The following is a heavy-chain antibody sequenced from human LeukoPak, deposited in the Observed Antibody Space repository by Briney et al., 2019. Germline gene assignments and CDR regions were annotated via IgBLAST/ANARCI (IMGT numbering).Heavy chain of an antibody. CDR3: ARDRGVTTRPRGYFDY. CDR1: GFTFSFYS. CDR2: IDIFSTTI. V-gene: IGHV3-48*02. D-gene: IGHD1-1*01. J-gene: IGHJ4*02. Sequence: PGGSLRLSCADSGFTFSFYSMNWVRQAPAKGLEWVSYIDIFSTTIYYADSVKGRFTVSRDSAKKSLYLQMISLRDEDTAVYYCARDRGVTTRPRGYFDYWGQGTLVTVSS.